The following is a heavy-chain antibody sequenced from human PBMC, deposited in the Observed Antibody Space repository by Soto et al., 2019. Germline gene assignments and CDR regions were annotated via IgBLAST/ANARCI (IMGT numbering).Heavy chain of an antibody. CDR2: MYNSGST. CDR3: ATSTMITFGGVTVLRPPRAFDI. CDR1: GGSVSSGSYY. D-gene: IGHD3-16*02. Sequence: PSETLSLTCTVSGGSVSSGSYYWGWIRQPPGKGLEWIGNMYNSGSTSYNPSLKSRVTISVDTSKNQFSLRLSSVTAADTAVYYCATSTMITFGGVTVLRPPRAFDIWGQGTMVS. V-gene: IGHV4-39*01. J-gene: IGHJ3*02.